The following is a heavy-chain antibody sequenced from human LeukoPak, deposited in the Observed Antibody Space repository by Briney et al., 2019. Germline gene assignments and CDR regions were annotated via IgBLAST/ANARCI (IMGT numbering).Heavy chain of an antibody. CDR2: IIPIFGTA. J-gene: IGHJ4*02. CDR1: GGTFSSYA. CDR3: ARGGDTALYYFDY. Sequence: SVKVSCKASGGTFSSYAISWVRQAPGQGLEWMGGIIPIFGTANYAQKFQGRVTITADESTSTAYMELSSLRSEDTAVHYCARGGDTALYYFDYWGQGTLVTVSS. D-gene: IGHD5-18*01. V-gene: IGHV1-69*13.